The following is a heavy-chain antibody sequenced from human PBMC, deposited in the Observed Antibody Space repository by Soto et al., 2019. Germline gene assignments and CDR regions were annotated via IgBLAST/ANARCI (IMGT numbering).Heavy chain of an antibody. CDR2: INHSGNT. Sequence: PETLSLTCAVYGASLSDNYCNWLRQPPGKGLEWIGEINHSGNTNYNPSLRSRVTISIDTSKNQLSLNLSSVPAADTAVYYCARGRGEFGAGGQGTPVTVSS. CDR1: GASLSDNY. J-gene: IGHJ5*02. D-gene: IGHD2-21*01. V-gene: IGHV4-34*01. CDR3: ARGRGEFGA.